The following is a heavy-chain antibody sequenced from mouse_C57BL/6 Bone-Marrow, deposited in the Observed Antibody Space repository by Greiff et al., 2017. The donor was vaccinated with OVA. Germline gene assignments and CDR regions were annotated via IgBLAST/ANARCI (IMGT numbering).Heavy chain of an antibody. J-gene: IGHJ2*01. D-gene: IGHD1-1*01. CDR2: IDPENGDT. V-gene: IGHV14-4*01. CDR3: TTTTVVVRDY. Sequence: VQLQQSGAEPVRPGASVKLSCTASGFNIKDDYMHWVKPRPEQGLEWIGWIDPENGDTEYASKFQGQATKTADTSANTAYLQLSSLTSEDTSVYYCTTTTVVVRDYWGQGTTLTVSS. CDR1: GFNIKDDY.